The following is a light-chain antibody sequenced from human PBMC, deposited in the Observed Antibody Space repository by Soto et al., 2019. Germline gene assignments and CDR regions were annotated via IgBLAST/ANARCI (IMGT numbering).Light chain of an antibody. CDR2: EVS. CDR3: SSYTRSSTVV. Sequence: QSVLTQPASVSGSPGQSITISCTGTSSDVGGYNYVSWYQQPPGKAPKLMIYEVSHRPSGVSNRFAGSKSGNTASLTISGLQAEDEAEYYCSSYTRSSTVVFGGGTKLTVL. J-gene: IGLJ2*01. CDR1: SSDVGGYNY. V-gene: IGLV2-14*01.